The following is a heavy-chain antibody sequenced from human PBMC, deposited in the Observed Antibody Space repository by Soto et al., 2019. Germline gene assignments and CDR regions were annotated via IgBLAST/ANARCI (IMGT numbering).Heavy chain of an antibody. CDR1: GFTFSSYG. V-gene: IGHV3-30*03. D-gene: IGHD5-18*01. CDR3: ARQDIENSAMVED. J-gene: IGHJ4*02. Sequence: QVQLVESGGGVVQPGRSLRLSCAASGFTFSSYGMHWVRQAPGKGLEWAAVISNDGNSNYYADSVKGRFTISRDNSKNTLYLQINSLRAEDTAVYYCARQDIENSAMVEDLGQGTLVTVSS. CDR2: ISNDGNSN.